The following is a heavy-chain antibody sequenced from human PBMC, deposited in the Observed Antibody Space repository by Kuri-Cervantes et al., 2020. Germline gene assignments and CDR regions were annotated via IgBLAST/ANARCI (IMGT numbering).Heavy chain of an antibody. Sequence: GESLKISCAASGFTFSSYAMHWVRQAPGKGLEWVAVISYDGGNKYYADSVKGRFTISRDNSKNTLYLQMNSLRAEDTAVYYCARAHSYGDYGTNWFDPWGQGTLVTVSS. CDR3: ARAHSYGDYGTNWFDP. D-gene: IGHD4-17*01. CDR2: ISYDGGNK. CDR1: GFTFSSYA. V-gene: IGHV3-30-3*01. J-gene: IGHJ5*02.